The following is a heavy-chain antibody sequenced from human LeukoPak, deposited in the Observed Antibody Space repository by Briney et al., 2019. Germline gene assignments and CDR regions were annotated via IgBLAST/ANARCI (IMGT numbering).Heavy chain of an antibody. J-gene: IGHJ3*01. CDR3: AKAGVRYFDSSGLYAFDF. V-gene: IGHV4-39*01. Sequence: SETLSLTCAVSGGSTSSSSYYWAWIRQPPGKGLEWIGTIYYSGSTYHNPSLKSRVTMSVDTSRNQFSLKLSSVDAADTAVYYCAKAGVRYFDSSGLYAFDFWGQGTTVTVFS. D-gene: IGHD3-22*01. CDR1: GGSTSSSSYY. CDR2: IYYSGST.